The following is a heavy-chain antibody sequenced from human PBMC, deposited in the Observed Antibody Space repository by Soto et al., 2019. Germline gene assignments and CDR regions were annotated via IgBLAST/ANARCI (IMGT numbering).Heavy chain of an antibody. CDR1: AFTFSSYW. CDR3: ARDLFEAARRGEYAFDI. D-gene: IGHD3-16*01. J-gene: IGHJ3*02. V-gene: IGHV3-7*03. CDR2: IKQDGSEK. Sequence: GGSLRLSCAASAFTFSSYWMSWVRQAPGKGLEWVANIKQDGSEKYYVDSVKGRFTISRNNAKNSLYLQMNSLRAEDTAVYYCARDLFEAARRGEYAFDIWGQGTMVTVSS.